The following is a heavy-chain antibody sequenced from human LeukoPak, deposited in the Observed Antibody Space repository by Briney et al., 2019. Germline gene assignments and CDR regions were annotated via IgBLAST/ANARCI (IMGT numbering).Heavy chain of an antibody. CDR1: GYTFTSYE. V-gene: IGHV1-2*02. J-gene: IGHJ3*02. D-gene: IGHD5-24*01. CDR2: INPNSGGT. Sequence: ASVKVSCKSSGYTFTSYEINWVRQAPGQGLEWMGWINPNSGGTNYAQKFQGRVAMTRDTSISTAYMELSRLRSDDTAVYYCARGDGYPNDAFDIWGQGTMVTVSS. CDR3: ARGDGYPNDAFDI.